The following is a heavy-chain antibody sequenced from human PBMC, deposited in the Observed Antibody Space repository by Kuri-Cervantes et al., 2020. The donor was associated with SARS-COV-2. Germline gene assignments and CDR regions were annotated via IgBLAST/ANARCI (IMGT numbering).Heavy chain of an antibody. CDR3: ARYSSSWSYY. V-gene: IGHV3-30-3*01. D-gene: IGHD6-13*01. CDR1: GFTFSSYA. J-gene: IGHJ4*02. CDR2: ISYDGSNK. Sequence: GGSLRLSCAASGFTFSSYAMHWVRQAPGKGLEWVAVISYDGSNKYYADSVKGRFTISRDNAKNSLYLQMNSLRAEDTAVYYCARYSSSWSYYWGQGTLVTVSS.